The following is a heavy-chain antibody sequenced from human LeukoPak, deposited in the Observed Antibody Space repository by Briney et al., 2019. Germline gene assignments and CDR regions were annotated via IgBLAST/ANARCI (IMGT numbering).Heavy chain of an antibody. D-gene: IGHD5-18*01. CDR2: IYYSGST. CDR3: AREAPTAMVNRVASDI. V-gene: IGHV4-59*01. Sequence: SETLSLTCTVSGGSISSYYWSWIRQPPGKGLEWIGCIYYSGSTNYNPSLKSRVTISVDTSKNQFSLKLSSVTAADTAVYYCAREAPTAMVNRVASDIWGQGTMVTVSS. CDR1: GGSISSYY. J-gene: IGHJ3*02.